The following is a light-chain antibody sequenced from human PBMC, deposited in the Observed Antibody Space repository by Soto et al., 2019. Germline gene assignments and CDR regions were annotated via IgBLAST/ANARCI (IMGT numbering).Light chain of an antibody. J-gene: IGKJ1*01. Sequence: EIVLTQPPGPLSVSPGDRVTLSCRASQTVNNNYLAWYQQKPGQAPRLLIYGASTPATGTPARFSGSGSGTHFTLTVSRLEPEDFAVYYCRQYGGSAPWTFGPGTKVDI. CDR2: GAS. CDR3: RQYGGSAPWT. V-gene: IGKV3-20*01. CDR1: QTVNNNY.